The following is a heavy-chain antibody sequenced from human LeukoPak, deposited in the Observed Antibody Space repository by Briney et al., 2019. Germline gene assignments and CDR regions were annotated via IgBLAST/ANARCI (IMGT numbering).Heavy chain of an antibody. CDR3: ARDLYCSGGSCYSGDPLS. Sequence: GASVKVSCKASGGTFSSYAISWVRQAPGQGLEWMGGIIPIFGTANYAQKFQGRVTIIADESTSTAYMELSSLRSEDTAVYYCARDLYCSGGSCYSGDPLSWGQGTLVTVSS. CDR1: GGTFSSYA. CDR2: IIPIFGTA. D-gene: IGHD2-15*01. V-gene: IGHV1-69*13. J-gene: IGHJ4*02.